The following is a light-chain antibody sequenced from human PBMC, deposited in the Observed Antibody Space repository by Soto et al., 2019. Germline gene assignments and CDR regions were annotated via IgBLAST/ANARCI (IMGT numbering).Light chain of an antibody. Sequence: EIVLTQSPGTLSLSPGERATLSCRASQSISSNYLAWYQQKPGQAPRLLIYGASSRATGIPDRFSGSGSGTDFTLTISRLEPEDFAVSYCQQYGSSPWTFGQGTKVEIK. CDR1: QSISSNY. CDR3: QQYGSSPWT. V-gene: IGKV3-20*01. J-gene: IGKJ1*01. CDR2: GAS.